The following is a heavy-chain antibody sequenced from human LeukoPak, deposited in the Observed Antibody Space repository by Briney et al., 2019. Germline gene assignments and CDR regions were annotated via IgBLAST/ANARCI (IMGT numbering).Heavy chain of an antibody. J-gene: IGHJ4*02. Sequence: GGSLRLSCSASGFTFSSYAMHWVRQAPGKGLEYVSAISSNGGSTYYADSVKGRFTISRDNSKNTLYLQMSSLRAEDTAVYYCVKDPSDCSSTCCLYYFDYWGQGTLVTVSS. D-gene: IGHD2-2*01. CDR3: VKDPSDCSSTCCLYYFDY. CDR1: GFTFSSYA. CDR2: ISSNGGST. V-gene: IGHV3-64D*06.